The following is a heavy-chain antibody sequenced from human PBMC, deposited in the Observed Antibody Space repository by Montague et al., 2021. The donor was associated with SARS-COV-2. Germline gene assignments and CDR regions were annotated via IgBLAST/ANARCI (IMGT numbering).Heavy chain of an antibody. D-gene: IGHD4-17*01. CDR2: INHSGST. V-gene: IGHV4-34*01. CDR1: GGSFSGYY. J-gene: IGHJ6*02. CDR3: ARALPVTTFFYSYYGMDV. Sequence: SETLSLTCAVYGGSFSGYYWSWIRQPPGKGLEWIGEINHSGSTNYNPSLKSRATISVDTSKNQFSLELSSVTAADTAVCYCARALPVTTFFYSYYGMDVWGQGTTVTVSS.